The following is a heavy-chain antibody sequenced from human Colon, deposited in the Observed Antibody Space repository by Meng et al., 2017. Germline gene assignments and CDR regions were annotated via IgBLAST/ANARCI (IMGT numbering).Heavy chain of an antibody. V-gene: IGHV3-73*01. D-gene: IGHD3-10*01. J-gene: IGHJ6*02. CDR3: TRLSSRGVIITARPYYYYGMDV. CDR2: IRSKANSYAT. Sequence: GESLKISCAASGFTFSGSAMHWVRQASGKGLEWVGRIRSKANSYATAYAASVKGRFTISRDDSKNTAYLQMNSLKTEDTAVYYCTRLSSRGVIITARPYYYYGMDVWGQGTTVTV. CDR1: GFTFSGSA.